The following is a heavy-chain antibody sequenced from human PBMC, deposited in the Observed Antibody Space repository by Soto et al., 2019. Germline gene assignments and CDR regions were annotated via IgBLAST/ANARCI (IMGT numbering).Heavy chain of an antibody. CDR2: INHSGST. Sequence: SETLSLTCAVYGGSFSGYYWSWIRQPPGKGLEWIGEINHSGSTNYNPSLKSRVTISVDTSKNQFSLKLSSVTAADTAVYYCARVSIVVVVAATYNWFDPWGQGTLVTVS. CDR1: GGSFSGYY. J-gene: IGHJ5*02. V-gene: IGHV4-34*01. D-gene: IGHD2-15*01. CDR3: ARVSIVVVVAATYNWFDP.